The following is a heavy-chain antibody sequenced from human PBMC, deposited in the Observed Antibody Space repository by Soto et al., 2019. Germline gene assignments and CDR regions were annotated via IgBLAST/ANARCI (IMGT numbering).Heavy chain of an antibody. Sequence: SETLSLTCTVSGGSISSYYWSWIRQPPGKGLEWIGYIYYSGSTNYNPSLKSRVTISVDTSKNQFSLKLSSVTAADTAVYYCARQVQFHYDILTGYPGYYYYMDVWGKGTTVTVSS. CDR2: IYYSGST. V-gene: IGHV4-59*08. CDR3: ARQVQFHYDILTGYPGYYYYMDV. CDR1: GGSISSYY. D-gene: IGHD3-9*01. J-gene: IGHJ6*03.